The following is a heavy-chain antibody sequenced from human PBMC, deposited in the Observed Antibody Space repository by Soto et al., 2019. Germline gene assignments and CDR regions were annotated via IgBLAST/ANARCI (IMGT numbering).Heavy chain of an antibody. V-gene: IGHV3-48*03. CDR1: GFTFSSYE. CDR3: AREGINNYNEYYFDS. D-gene: IGHD4-4*01. Sequence: LRLSCAASGFTFSSYEMNWVRQAPGKGLEWVSYISSSGSTIYYADSVKGRFTISRDNAKNSLYLQMNSLRAEDTAVYYCAREGINNYNEYYFDSWGQGTVVTVSS. CDR2: ISSSGSTI. J-gene: IGHJ4*02.